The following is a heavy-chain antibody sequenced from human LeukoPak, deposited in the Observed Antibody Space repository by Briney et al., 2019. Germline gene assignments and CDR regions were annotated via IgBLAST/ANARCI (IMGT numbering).Heavy chain of an antibody. J-gene: IGHJ6*02. CDR2: IKQDGSEK. V-gene: IGHV3-7*01. Sequence: GGSLRLSCAASGFTFSSYWMHWVRQAPGKGLEWVANIKQDGSEKYYVDSVKGRFTISRDNTKNSLYLQMSSLRAEDTAVYYCARTRRYSTSLNYYYDMDVWGQGTTVTVSS. CDR3: ARTRRYSTSLNYYYDMDV. CDR1: GFTFSSYW. D-gene: IGHD6-6*01.